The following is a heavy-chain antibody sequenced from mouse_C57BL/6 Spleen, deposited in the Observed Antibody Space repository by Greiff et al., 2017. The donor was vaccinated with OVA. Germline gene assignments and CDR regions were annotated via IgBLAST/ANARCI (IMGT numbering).Heavy chain of an antibody. J-gene: IGHJ2*01. D-gene: IGHD1-3*01. CDR1: GYTFTSYW. CDR2: IDPSDSYT. Sequence: VQLQQPGAELVKPGASVKLSCKASGYTFTSYWMQWVKQRPGQGLEWIGEIDPSDSYTNYNQKFKGKATLTVEPSSSTSYMQLSSLTSEDSAVYYCARKGLLKDYWGQGTTLTVSS. CDR3: ARKGLLKDY. V-gene: IGHV1-50*01.